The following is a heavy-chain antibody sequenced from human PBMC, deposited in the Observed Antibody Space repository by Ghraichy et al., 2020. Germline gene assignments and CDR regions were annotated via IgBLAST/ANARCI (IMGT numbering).Heavy chain of an antibody. D-gene: IGHD3-10*02. J-gene: IGHJ3*02. Sequence: GGSLRLSCAASGFTFDDYAMHWVRQAPGKGLEWVSGISWNSNSIGYADSVKGRFTISRDNAKNSLYLQMNSLRTEDTALYYCAKDIINYDRVDGGAFDIWGQGTMVTVSS. CDR2: ISWNSNSI. CDR1: GFTFDDYA. V-gene: IGHV3-9*01. CDR3: AKDIINYDRVDGGAFDI.